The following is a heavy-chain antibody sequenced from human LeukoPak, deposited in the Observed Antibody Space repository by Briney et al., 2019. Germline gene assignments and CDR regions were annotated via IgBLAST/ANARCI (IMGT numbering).Heavy chain of an antibody. V-gene: IGHV3-11*04. D-gene: IGHD3-10*02. CDR2: ITSSSSII. CDR1: GFIFSDYY. J-gene: IGHJ6*04. CDR3: AELGITMIGGV. Sequence: GGSLRLSCAASGFIFSDYYMSWIRQAPGKGLEWISYITSSSSIIYYADSVKGRFTISRDNAKNSLYLQMNSLGAEDTAVYYCAELGITMIGGVWGKGTTVTISS.